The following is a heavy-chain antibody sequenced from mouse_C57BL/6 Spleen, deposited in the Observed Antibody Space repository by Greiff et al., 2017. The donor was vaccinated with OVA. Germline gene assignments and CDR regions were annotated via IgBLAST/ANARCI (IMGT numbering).Heavy chain of an antibody. CDR2: INPGSGGT. CDR1: GYAFTNYL. J-gene: IGHJ2*01. V-gene: IGHV1-54*01. Sequence: VQLQQSGAELVRPGTSVKVSCKASGYAFTNYLIEWVKQRPGQGLEWIGVINPGSGGTNYNEKFKGKATLTADKSSSTAYMQLSSMPSEDSAVYFCARYEDGPDYWGQGTTLTVSS. CDR3: ARYEDGPDY. D-gene: IGHD2-3*01.